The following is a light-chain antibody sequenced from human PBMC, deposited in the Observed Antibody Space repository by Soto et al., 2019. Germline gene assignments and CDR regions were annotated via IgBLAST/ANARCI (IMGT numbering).Light chain of an antibody. V-gene: IGKV3-20*01. CDR2: GAS. Sequence: EIVLTQSPGTLSLSPEERATLSCRASQSISATFLAWYQHKPGQAPRVLIYGASRRATGIPDRFSGSGSGTDFTLTISRLEPEDFALYYCHQYDSGWTFGQGTKVEMK. J-gene: IGKJ1*01. CDR3: HQYDSGWT. CDR1: QSISATF.